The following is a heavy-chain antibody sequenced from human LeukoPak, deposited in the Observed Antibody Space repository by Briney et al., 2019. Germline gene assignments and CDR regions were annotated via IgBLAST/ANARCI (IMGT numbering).Heavy chain of an antibody. CDR2: IYHSGRT. D-gene: IGHD3-10*01. CDR3: ARAGLSMVRGVIIDY. CDR1: GYSISSGYY. Sequence: SETLSVTCAVSGYSISSGYYWGWIRQPPGKGLEWIGSIYHSGRTYYNPSLKSRVTISVDTSKNQFSLKLSSVTAADTAVYYCARAGLSMVRGVIIDYWGQGTLVTVSS. J-gene: IGHJ4*02. V-gene: IGHV4-38-2*01.